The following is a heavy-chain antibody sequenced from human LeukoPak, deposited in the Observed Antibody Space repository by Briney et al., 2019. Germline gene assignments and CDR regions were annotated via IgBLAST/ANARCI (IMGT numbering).Heavy chain of an antibody. CDR2: INPNSGGT. CDR1: GYTFTGYY. D-gene: IGHD6-6*01. Sequence: ASVKVSCKASGYTFTGYYMHWVRQAPGQGLEWMGWINPNSGGTNYAQKLQGRVTMTTDTSTSTAYMELRSLRSDDTAVYYCARGGGIAARQGFFDYWGQGTLVTVSS. CDR3: ARGGGIAARQGFFDY. J-gene: IGHJ4*02. V-gene: IGHV1-2*02.